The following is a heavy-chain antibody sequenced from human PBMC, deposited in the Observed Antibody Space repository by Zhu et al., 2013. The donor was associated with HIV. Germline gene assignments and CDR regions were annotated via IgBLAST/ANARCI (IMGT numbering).Heavy chain of an antibody. CDR2: IIPIFGTA. CDR1: GGTLSGYA. D-gene: IGHD6-6*01. Sequence: QVQLVQSGAEVKKPGSSVKVSCKASGGTLSGYAISWVRQAPGQGLEWMGGIIPIFGTANYAQKFQGRVTITADESTSTAYMELSSLRSEDTAVYYCAREIAARGYYYGMDVWGQGTTVTVSS. CDR3: AREIAARGYYYGMDV. V-gene: IGHV1-69*01. J-gene: IGHJ6*02.